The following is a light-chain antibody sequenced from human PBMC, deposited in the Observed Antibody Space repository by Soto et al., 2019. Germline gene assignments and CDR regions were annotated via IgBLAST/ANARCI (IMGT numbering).Light chain of an antibody. V-gene: IGLV2-23*02. CDR3: LSFARSTLSQV. CDR2: EVS. CDR1: ASDIGSYDL. J-gene: IGLJ3*02. Sequence: QSALTQPASVSGSPGQSITMSCTGTASDIGSYDLVSWYQQHPGKAPKLIIFEVSQRPSGVSGRFSGSKSGTTASLTISGLQAEDEAHYYCLSFARSTLSQVFGGGTQLTVL.